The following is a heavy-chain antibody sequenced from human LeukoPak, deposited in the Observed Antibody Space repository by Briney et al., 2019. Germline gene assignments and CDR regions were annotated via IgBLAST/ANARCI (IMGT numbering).Heavy chain of an antibody. Sequence: GASVKVSCKASGYTFTSYGISWVRQAPGQGLELMGWINPNSGGTNYAQNFQGRVTMTRDTSISTAYMELSRLRSDDTAVYYCARDGGSSGWADYWGQGTLVTVSS. CDR2: INPNSGGT. J-gene: IGHJ4*02. CDR3: ARDGGSSGWADY. V-gene: IGHV1-2*02. CDR1: GYTFTSYG. D-gene: IGHD6-19*01.